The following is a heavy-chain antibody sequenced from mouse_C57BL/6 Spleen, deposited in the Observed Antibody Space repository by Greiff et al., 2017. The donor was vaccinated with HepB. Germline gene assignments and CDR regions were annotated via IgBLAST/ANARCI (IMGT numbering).Heavy chain of an antibody. CDR2: ISSGSSTI. V-gene: IGHV5-17*01. Sequence: VQLKESGGGLVKPGGSLKLSCAASGFTFSDYGMHWVRQAPEKGLEWVAYISSGSSTIYYADTVKGRCTISRDNAKNTLFLQMTSLRSEDTAMYYCARPPYGNYERTWFAYWGQGTLVTVSA. CDR3: ARPPYGNYERTWFAY. J-gene: IGHJ3*01. CDR1: GFTFSDYG. D-gene: IGHD2-1*01.